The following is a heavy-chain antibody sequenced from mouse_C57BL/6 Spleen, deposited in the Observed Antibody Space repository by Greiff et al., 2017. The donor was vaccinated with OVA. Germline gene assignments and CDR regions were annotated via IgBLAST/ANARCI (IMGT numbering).Heavy chain of an antibody. V-gene: IGHV1-39*01. Sequence: EVQGVESGPELVKPGASVKISCKASGYSFTDYNMNWVKQSNGKSLEWIGVINPNYGTTSYNQKFKGKATLTVDQSSSTAYMQLNSLTSEDSAVYYCARSYYSNYYFDYWGQGTTLTVSS. J-gene: IGHJ2*01. CDR1: GYSFTDYN. D-gene: IGHD2-5*01. CDR3: ARSYYSNYYFDY. CDR2: INPNYGTT.